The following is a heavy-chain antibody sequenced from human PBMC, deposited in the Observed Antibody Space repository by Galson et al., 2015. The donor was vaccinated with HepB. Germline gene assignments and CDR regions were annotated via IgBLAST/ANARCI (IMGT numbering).Heavy chain of an antibody. J-gene: IGHJ4*02. V-gene: IGHV3-53*01. D-gene: IGHD6-13*01. CDR3: ARGYSNNWFSGLGY. CDR2: ICSGGST. CDR1: GFTVSSNY. Sequence: SLRLSCAASGFTVSSNYMSWVRQAPGKGLEWVSIICSGGSTYYVDSVKGRFTISRDSSKNTLYLHMNSLRAEDTAVYYCARGYSNNWFSGLGYWGQGTLVTVSS.